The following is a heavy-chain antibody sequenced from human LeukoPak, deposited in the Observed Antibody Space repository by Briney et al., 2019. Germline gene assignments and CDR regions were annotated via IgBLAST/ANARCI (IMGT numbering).Heavy chain of an antibody. Sequence: GGSLRLSCAASGFTFSSYAMPWVRQAPGKGLEWVAVISYVGSNKYYADCVKGRFTISRDNSKNTLYLQMNSLRAEDTAVYYCARGHLQLWLDGPCFDYWGQGTLVTVSS. CDR1: GFTFSSYA. CDR2: ISYVGSNK. CDR3: ARGHLQLWLDGPCFDY. J-gene: IGHJ4*02. V-gene: IGHV3-30-3*01. D-gene: IGHD5-18*01.